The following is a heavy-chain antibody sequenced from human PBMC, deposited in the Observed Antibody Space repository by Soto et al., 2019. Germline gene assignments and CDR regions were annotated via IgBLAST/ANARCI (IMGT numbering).Heavy chain of an antibody. J-gene: IGHJ5*02. D-gene: IGHD6-13*01. V-gene: IGHV4-34*01. Sequence: SETLSLTCAVYGGSFSGYYWSWIRQPPGKGLEWIGEINRSGSTNYNPSLKSRVTISVDTSKNQFSLKLSSVTAADTAVYYCARKQQLGRNWFDPWGQGTLVTVSS. CDR3: ARKQQLGRNWFDP. CDR2: INRSGST. CDR1: GGSFSGYY.